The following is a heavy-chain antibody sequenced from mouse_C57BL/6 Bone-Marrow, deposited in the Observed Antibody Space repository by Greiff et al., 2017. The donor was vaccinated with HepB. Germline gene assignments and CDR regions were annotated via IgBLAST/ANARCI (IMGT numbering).Heavy chain of an antibody. CDR3: ARRIYYYGSSYKDYFDY. Sequence: QVQLQQPGAELVKPGASVKMSCKASGYTFTSYWITWVKQRPGQGLEWIGEIYPRSGNTYYNEKFKGKATLTADKSSSTAYMELRSLTSEDSAVYFCARRIYYYGSSYKDYFDYWGQGTTLTVSS. J-gene: IGHJ2*01. V-gene: IGHV1-55*01. D-gene: IGHD1-1*01. CDR2: IYPRSGNT. CDR1: GYTFTSYW.